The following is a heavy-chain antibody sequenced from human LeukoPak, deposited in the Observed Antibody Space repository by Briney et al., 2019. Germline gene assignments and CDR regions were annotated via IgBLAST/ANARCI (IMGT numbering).Heavy chain of an antibody. V-gene: IGHV3-48*04. CDR1: GFTFSSYS. CDR2: ISSSSTI. Sequence: PGGSLRLSCAASGFTFSSYSMNWVRQAPGKGLEWVSYISSSSTIYYADSVKGRFTISRDNAKNSLYLQMNSLRAEDTAVYYCAAVTMIVVVSGPLDYWGQGTLVTVSS. J-gene: IGHJ4*02. D-gene: IGHD3-22*01. CDR3: AAVTMIVVVSGPLDY.